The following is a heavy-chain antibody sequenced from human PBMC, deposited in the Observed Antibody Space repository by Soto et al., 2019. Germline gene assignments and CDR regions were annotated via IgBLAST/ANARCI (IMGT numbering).Heavy chain of an antibody. J-gene: IGHJ3*02. CDR3: AKDLLLGGSGSKPAFDI. CDR1: GFTFSSYA. Sequence: GSLRLSCAASGFTFSSYARSWVRQAPGKVLEWVSAISGSGGSTYYADSVKGRFTISRDNSKNTLYLQMNSLRAEDTAVYYCAKDLLLGGSGSKPAFDIWGQGTMVT. V-gene: IGHV3-23*01. CDR2: ISGSGGST. D-gene: IGHD3-10*01.